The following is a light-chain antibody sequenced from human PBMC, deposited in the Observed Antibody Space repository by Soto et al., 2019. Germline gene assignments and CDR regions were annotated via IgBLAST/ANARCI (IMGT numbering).Light chain of an antibody. V-gene: IGKV1-39*01. CDR1: QSISTY. J-gene: IGKJ2*01. Sequence: DIQMTQSPSSLSASVGDRVTITCRASQSISTYLNWYQQKLGKAPKLLIYTASSLQSGVPSRFSGSGSGTEFTLTISSLQPEDFATYYCQQSYTAPYTFGQGTKVEIK. CDR3: QQSYTAPYT. CDR2: TAS.